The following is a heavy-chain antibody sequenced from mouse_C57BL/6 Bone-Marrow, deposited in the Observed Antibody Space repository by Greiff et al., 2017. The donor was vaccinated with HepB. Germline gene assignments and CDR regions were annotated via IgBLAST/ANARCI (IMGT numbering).Heavy chain of an antibody. CDR1: GYTFTSYW. CDR3: ASPHYYGSSWFAY. CDR2: IDPSDSYT. V-gene: IGHV1-50*01. J-gene: IGHJ3*01. D-gene: IGHD1-1*01. Sequence: QVQLQQSGAELVKPGASVKLSCKASGYTFTSYWMQWVKQRPGQGLEWIGEIDPSDSYTNYNQKFKGKATLTVDTSSSTAYMQLSSLTSEDSAVYYCASPHYYGSSWFAYWGQGTLVTVSA.